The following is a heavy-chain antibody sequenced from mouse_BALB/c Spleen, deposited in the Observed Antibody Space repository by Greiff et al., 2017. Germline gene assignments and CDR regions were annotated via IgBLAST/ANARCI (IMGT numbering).Heavy chain of an antibody. V-gene: IGHV1-84*02. D-gene: IGHD1-2*01. CDR1: GYTFTDYY. Sequence: QVQLQQPGAELVKPGTSVKLSCKASGYTFTDYYINWVKQKPGQGLEWIGWIYPGSGNTKYNEKFKGKATLTVDTSSSTAYMQLSSLTSEDTAVYFCATLLRLRYAMDYWGQGTSVTVSS. CDR2: IYPGSGNT. CDR3: ATLLRLRYAMDY. J-gene: IGHJ4*01.